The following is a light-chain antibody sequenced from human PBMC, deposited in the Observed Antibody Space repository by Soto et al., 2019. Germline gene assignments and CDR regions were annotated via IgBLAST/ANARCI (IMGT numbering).Light chain of an antibody. CDR1: QSISSW. CDR2: KAS. V-gene: IGKV1-5*03. J-gene: IGKJ2*01. Sequence: DIQMTQSPSTLSASVGDRVTITCRASQSISSWLAWYQQKPGKAPKLLIYKASSLESGVPSRFSVSGSGTEFTLTISSLQPDDFATYYCQQYNSYWYTFGQGTKLEIK. CDR3: QQYNSYWYT.